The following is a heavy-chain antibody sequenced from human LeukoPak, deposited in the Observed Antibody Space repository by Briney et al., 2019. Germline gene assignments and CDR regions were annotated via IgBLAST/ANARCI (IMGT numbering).Heavy chain of an antibody. V-gene: IGHV3-21*01. J-gene: IGHJ3*02. CDR1: GFTFSSYS. D-gene: IGHD6-19*01. CDR3: ARGLVLEAFDI. CDR2: ISSSSSYI. Sequence: GGSLRLSCAASGFTFSSYSMTWVRQAPGKGLEWVSSISSSSSYIYYADSVKGRFTISRDNAKNSLYLQMNSLRAEDTAVYYCARGLVLEAFDIWGQGTMVTVSS.